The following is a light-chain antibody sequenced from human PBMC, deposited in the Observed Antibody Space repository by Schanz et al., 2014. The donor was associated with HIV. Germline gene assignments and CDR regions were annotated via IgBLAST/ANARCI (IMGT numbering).Light chain of an antibody. Sequence: QSVLTQPPSASGTPGQRVTISCSGSSSNFRSNAVNWYQQLPGTAPRLVIYNTFHRPSGVLDRFSGSQSGTSASLAISGLQSEDEADYYCSSYAGNNNGVFGGGTKLTVL. CDR2: NTF. J-gene: IGLJ3*02. CDR3: SSYAGNNNGV. CDR1: SSNFRSNA. V-gene: IGLV1-44*01.